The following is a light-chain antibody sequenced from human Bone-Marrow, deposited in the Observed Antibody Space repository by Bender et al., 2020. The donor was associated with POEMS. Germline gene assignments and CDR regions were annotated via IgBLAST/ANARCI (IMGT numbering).Light chain of an antibody. CDR3: SSYTRTTTFV. CDR2: EVT. V-gene: IGLV2-8*01. J-gene: IGLJ1*01. CDR1: SGDIGTYNY. Sequence: QSALTQPPSASGSPGESVTISCTGTSGDIGTYNYVSWYQQHPGKAPKLIIYEVTKRPSGVPDRLSGSKSGNTASLTISGLQAEDEADYYCSSYTRTTTFVFGTGTKVTVV.